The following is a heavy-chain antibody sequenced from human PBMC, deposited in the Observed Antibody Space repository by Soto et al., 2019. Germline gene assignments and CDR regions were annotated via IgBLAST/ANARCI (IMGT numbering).Heavy chain of an antibody. CDR2: INPNSGGT. J-gene: IGHJ6*02. D-gene: IGHD3-3*01. CDR1: GYTFTGYY. CDR3: ARTGDFGVVDALDV. Sequence: ASVKVSCKASGYTFTGYYMRWVRQAPGQGLEWMGWINPNSGGTNYAQKFQGRVTMTRDTSISTAYMELSRLRSDDTAVYYCARTGDFGVVDALDVWGQGTTVTVSS. V-gene: IGHV1-2*02.